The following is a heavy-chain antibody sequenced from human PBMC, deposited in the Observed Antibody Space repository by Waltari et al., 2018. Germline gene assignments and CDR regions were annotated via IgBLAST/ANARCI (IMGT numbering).Heavy chain of an antibody. CDR3: ARGSYYGSGSYYFDY. D-gene: IGHD3-10*01. CDR1: GGSISSSSYY. Sequence: QVQLQESGPGLVKPSETLSLTCTVSGGSISSSSYYWGWIRQPPGKGLEWIGSIYYSGSTYYNPSLKSRVTISVDTSKNQFSLKLSSVTAADTAVYYCARGSYYGSGSYYFDYWGQGTLVTVSS. J-gene: IGHJ4*02. CDR2: IYYSGST. V-gene: IGHV4-39*07.